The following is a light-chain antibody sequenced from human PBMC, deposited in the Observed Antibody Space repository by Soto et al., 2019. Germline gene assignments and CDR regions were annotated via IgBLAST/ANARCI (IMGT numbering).Light chain of an antibody. CDR1: QSIGSW. CDR2: DAS. CDR3: QQYNGYSYT. Sequence: DPQMTQSPSTLSASVGDRVTITCRASQSIGSWMAWYQQIPGKAPKLLIFDASTLQSGVQSRFSGSGSGTEFTLTISSLHPDDFATYYCQQYNGYSYTFGQGTTLEI. V-gene: IGKV1-5*01. J-gene: IGKJ2*01.